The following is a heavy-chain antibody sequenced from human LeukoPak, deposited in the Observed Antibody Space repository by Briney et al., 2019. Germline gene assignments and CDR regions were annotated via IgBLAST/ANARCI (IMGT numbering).Heavy chain of an antibody. Sequence: GGSLRLSCAASGFTFSNFALSWVRRAPGKGLEWVSAISGSGGATYYADYVKGRFTISRDNSKNTLSLQMNNLRAEDAAVYYCAKEARIVTSGADFDFWGQGTLVTVSS. CDR2: ISGSGGAT. CDR1: GFTFSNFA. D-gene: IGHD3-22*01. J-gene: IGHJ4*02. V-gene: IGHV3-23*01. CDR3: AKEARIVTSGADFDF.